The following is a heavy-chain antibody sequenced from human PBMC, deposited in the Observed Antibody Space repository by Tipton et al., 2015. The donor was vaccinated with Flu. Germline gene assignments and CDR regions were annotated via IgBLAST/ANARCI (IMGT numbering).Heavy chain of an antibody. CDR1: GFTFSSFE. CDR2: ITPSGPTK. J-gene: IGHJ5*02. D-gene: IGHD3-10*01. CDR3: ARWVGSGYDL. Sequence: SGFTFSSFEMNWVRQAPGKGLEWISHITPSGPTKYYADSVRGRFTISRDNAKNTLYLQMSSLRVEDTAVYYCARWVGSGYDLWGQGTEVTVSS. V-gene: IGHV3-48*03.